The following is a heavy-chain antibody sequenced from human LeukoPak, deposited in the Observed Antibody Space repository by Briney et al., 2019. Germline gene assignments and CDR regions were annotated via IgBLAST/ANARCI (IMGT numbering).Heavy chain of an antibody. CDR2: INHSGST. CDR3: ARQGDCSSTSCYWGYYYYMDV. D-gene: IGHD2-2*01. Sequence: ASETLSLTCAVYGGSFSGYYWSWIRQPPGKGLEWIGEINHSGSTNYNPSLKSRVTISVDTSKNQFSLKLSSVTAADTAVYYCARQGDCSSTSCYWGYYYYMDVWGKGTTVTISS. CDR1: GGSFSGYY. V-gene: IGHV4-34*01. J-gene: IGHJ6*03.